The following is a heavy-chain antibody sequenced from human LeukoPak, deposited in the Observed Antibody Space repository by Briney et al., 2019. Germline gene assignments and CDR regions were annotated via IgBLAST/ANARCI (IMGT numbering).Heavy chain of an antibody. J-gene: IGHJ4*02. Sequence: GSLRVSCSTSGFTFCDHAMTWVRQAPGKGLEWVGFVRSKGYGGTTEYAASVKGRVTISRDDSKGIAYLQMNSLKAEDTAVYYCSKVRSGTDFYYWGRRT. CDR2: VRSKGYGGTT. V-gene: IGHV3-49*04. D-gene: IGHD3-10*01. CDR3: SKVRSGTDFYY. CDR1: GFTFCDHA.